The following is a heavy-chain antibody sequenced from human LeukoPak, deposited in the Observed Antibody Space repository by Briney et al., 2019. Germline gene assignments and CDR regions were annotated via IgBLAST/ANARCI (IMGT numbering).Heavy chain of an antibody. CDR1: GFTFSSYA. J-gene: IGHJ5*02. D-gene: IGHD6-13*01. V-gene: IGHV3-23*01. Sequence: GGSLRLSCAASGFTFSSYAINWVRLAPGKGLEWVSTISASGSSTYYADSVKGRFTISRDNFKNTLYLQMNSLRAEDTALYYCAKPRYSSSWYEFDPWGQGTLVTVSS. CDR3: AKPRYSSSWYEFDP. CDR2: ISASGSST.